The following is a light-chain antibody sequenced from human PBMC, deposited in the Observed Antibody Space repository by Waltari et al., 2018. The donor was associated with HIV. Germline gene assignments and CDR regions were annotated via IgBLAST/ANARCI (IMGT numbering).Light chain of an antibody. Sequence: QSALTQPASMSGSPGQSITISCTGTSSDLGGYAYVSWYQQHPGKVPKLILYGVTERPSGISSRFSGSRSGATASLTISGLQTEDEADYYCSSFTTSHKLLFGGGTQVTVL. CDR2: GVT. J-gene: IGLJ2*01. CDR3: SSFTTSHKLL. CDR1: SSDLGGYAY. V-gene: IGLV2-14*03.